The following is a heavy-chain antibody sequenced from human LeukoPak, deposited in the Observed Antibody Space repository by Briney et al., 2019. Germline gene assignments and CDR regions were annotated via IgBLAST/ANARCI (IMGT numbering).Heavy chain of an antibody. Sequence: PGGSLRPSCTASGFTFSGYWMTWVRQAPGKGLEWVANIKQDGSEKHYVDSVRGRFTISRENAKNSLYLQMNSLRAEDTAVYYCARDFYYYIDVWGKGTTVTVSS. CDR3: ARDFYYYIDV. CDR1: GFTFSGYW. J-gene: IGHJ6*03. V-gene: IGHV3-7*01. CDR2: IKQDGSEK.